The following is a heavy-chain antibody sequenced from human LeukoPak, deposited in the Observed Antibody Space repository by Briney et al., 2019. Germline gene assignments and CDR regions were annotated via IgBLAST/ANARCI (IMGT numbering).Heavy chain of an antibody. V-gene: IGHV6-1*01. CDR3: ARGYSSSWYAYYYYMDV. J-gene: IGHJ6*03. Sequence: SQTLSLTCAISGDSVSSNSAAWNWIRQSPSRGLEWLGRTYYRSKWYNDYAVSVKSRITINPATSKNQFSLQLNSVTPEDTAVYYCARGYSSSWYAYYYYMDVWGKGTTVTVSS. CDR1: GDSVSSNSAA. D-gene: IGHD6-13*01. CDR2: TYYRSKWYN.